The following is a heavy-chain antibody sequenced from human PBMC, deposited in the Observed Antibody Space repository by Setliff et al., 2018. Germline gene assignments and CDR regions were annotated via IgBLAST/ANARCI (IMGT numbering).Heavy chain of an antibody. CDR3: TVYNTGSSKDHY. J-gene: IGHJ4*02. CDR1: GGSFRTYY. D-gene: IGHD2-8*02. V-gene: IGHV4-34*01. CDR2: INHSGST. Sequence: SLTCAVYGGSFRTYYWIWIRQPPGKGLEWIGEINHSGSTNYNPSLKSRVTISVDTSKNQFSLKLSSVTAADTALYYCTVYNTGSSKDHYWGQGTPVTVSS.